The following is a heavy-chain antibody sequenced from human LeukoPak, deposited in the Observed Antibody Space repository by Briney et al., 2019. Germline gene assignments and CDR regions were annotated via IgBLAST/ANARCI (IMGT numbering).Heavy chain of an antibody. CDR2: ILHTGHT. CDR3: ARGPAAVHP. V-gene: IGHV4-34*12. J-gene: IGHJ5*02. CDR1: GYSLTNHY. Sequence: SETLSLTCAVYGYSLTNHYWIWIRRPPGKGLEWIGEILHTGHTNYNPSLRSRVTISLDTSKNRFFLNLTSVTAADTAVYYCARGPAAVHPWGQGTLVTVSS. D-gene: IGHD6-13*01.